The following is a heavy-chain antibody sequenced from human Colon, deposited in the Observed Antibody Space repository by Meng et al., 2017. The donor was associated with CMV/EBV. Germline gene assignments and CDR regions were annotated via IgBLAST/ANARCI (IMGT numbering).Heavy chain of an antibody. J-gene: IGHJ4*02. CDR1: GASVNTDNYY. V-gene: IGHV4-61*01. CDR3: TRGNTALWDSDS. D-gene: IGHD3-10*01. CDR2: VYYSGAT. Sequence: CTVSGASVNTDNYYWSWIRQAPGKGLEFIGYVYYSGATNYNPFFKSRVTISVDTSKNQFSLKLTSVTAADSAVYYCTRGNTALWDSDSWGQGTLVTVSS.